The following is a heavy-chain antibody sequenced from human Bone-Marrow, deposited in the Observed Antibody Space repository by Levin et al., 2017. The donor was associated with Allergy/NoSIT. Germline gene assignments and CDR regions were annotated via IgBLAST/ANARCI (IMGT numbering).Heavy chain of an antibody. CDR2: ISGSGSGT. Sequence: GESLKISCAASGFIFSSYAMNWVRQAPGKGLEWVSGISGSGSGTDYADSVKGRFTISRDNSNNTLSLEMNSLRAEDTAIYYCAKTVMICNGGSCDSGFDSWGQGTLVTVSS. J-gene: IGHJ4*02. CDR3: AKTVMICNGGSCDSGFDS. V-gene: IGHV3-23*01. CDR1: GFIFSSYA. D-gene: IGHD2-15*01.